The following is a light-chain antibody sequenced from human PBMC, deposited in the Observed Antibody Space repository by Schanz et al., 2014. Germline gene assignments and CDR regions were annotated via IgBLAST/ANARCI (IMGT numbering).Light chain of an antibody. CDR3: QTWGTGIWV. V-gene: IGLV4-69*01. Sequence: QLVLTQSPSASASLGASVKLTCTLSSGHSSYAIAWHQQQPDTGPRYLIKLNSDGSHTKGDGIPDRFSGSSSGAERYLTISSLQSEDEADYYCQTWGTGIWVFGGGTKLTVL. CDR1: SGHSSYA. J-gene: IGLJ3*02. CDR2: LNSDGSH.